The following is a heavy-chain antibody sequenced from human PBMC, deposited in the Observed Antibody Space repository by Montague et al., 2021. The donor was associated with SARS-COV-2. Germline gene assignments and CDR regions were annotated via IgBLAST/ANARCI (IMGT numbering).Heavy chain of an antibody. CDR3: ARRAHRAFGSGGVDD. CDR2: IYYDGST. CDR1: GDSIRSSSYY. D-gene: IGHD6-19*01. V-gene: IGHV4-39*01. Sequence: SETLSLTCTVAGDSIRSSSYYWGWIRQPPGRGLEWIGSIYYDGSTYYNPSLKSRVTISVDTSKTQFSLKLSSVTAADTAVYSCARRAHRAFGSGGVDDWGQGTLVTVSS. J-gene: IGHJ4*02.